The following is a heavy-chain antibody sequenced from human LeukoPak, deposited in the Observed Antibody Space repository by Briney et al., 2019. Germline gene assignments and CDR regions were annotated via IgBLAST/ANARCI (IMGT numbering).Heavy chain of an antibody. J-gene: IGHJ3*02. CDR2: IYYSGST. CDR1: GGSISSGGYY. CDR3: ARATYDSSGYYYYLSAFDI. D-gene: IGHD3-22*01. Sequence: SETLSLTCTVSGGSISSGGYYWSRIRQHPGKGLEWIGYIYYSGSTYYNPSLKSRVTISVDTSKNQFSLKLSSVTAADTAVYYCARATYDSSGYYYYLSAFDIWGQGTMVTVSS. V-gene: IGHV4-31*03.